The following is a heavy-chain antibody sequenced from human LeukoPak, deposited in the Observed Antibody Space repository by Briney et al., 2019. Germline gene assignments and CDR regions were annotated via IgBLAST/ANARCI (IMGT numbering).Heavy chain of an antibody. CDR2: IYHSGFT. J-gene: IGHJ4*02. V-gene: IGHV4-31*03. D-gene: IGHD4-17*01. CDR1: GASISTDGYY. Sequence: LSLTCNVSGASISTDGYYWSWIRQHPGKGLEWIGYIYHSGFTYDNPSLKSRLAISVDTSKNQFSLKLNSVTVADTAVYYCARTTTVTAYYFDSWGQGILVTVSS. CDR3: ARTTTVTAYYFDS.